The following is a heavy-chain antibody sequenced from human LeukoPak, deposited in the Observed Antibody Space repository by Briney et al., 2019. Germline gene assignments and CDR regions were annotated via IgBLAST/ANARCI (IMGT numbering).Heavy chain of an antibody. CDR1: GFTFSSYA. CDR2: ISVSGGST. CDR3: AKRTGVTELHFDH. D-gene: IGHD1-7*01. J-gene: IGHJ4*02. Sequence: GGSLRLSCAASGFTFSSYAMSWVRQAPGKGLEWVSTISVSGGSTYYADSVKGRFTISRDNSKNTLYLQMNSLRAEDTAVYYCAKRTGVTELHFDHWGQGTLVTVSS. V-gene: IGHV3-23*01.